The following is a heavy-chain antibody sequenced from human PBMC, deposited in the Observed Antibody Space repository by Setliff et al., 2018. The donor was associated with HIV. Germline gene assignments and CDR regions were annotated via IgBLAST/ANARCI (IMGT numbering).Heavy chain of an antibody. Sequence: SETLSLTCTVSGGSMISYYWSWIRQPPGKGLEWIGVIYYNGLTFYNPSLESRVTIAVDTSKNQFSLRLTSVTAADTPMYYCAGDTHSPSRWDHWGQGTLVTVSS. D-gene: IGHD2-2*01. V-gene: IGHV4-59*01. J-gene: IGHJ4*02. CDR3: AGDTHSPSRWDH. CDR2: IYYNGLT. CDR1: GGSMISYY.